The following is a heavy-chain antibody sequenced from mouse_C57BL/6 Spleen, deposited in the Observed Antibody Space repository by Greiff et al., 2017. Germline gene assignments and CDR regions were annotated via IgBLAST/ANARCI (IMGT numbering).Heavy chain of an antibody. CDR3: ARGGLAWFAY. CDR1: GYAFSSYW. D-gene: IGHD3-3*01. Sequence: QVQLQQSGAELVKPGASVKISCKASGYAFSSYWMNWVKQRPGKGLEWIGQIYPGDGDTNYNGKFQGKATLTADKSASTAYMQLSSLTSEDSAVYFWARGGLAWFAYWGQGTLVTVSA. CDR2: IYPGDGDT. J-gene: IGHJ3*01. V-gene: IGHV1-80*01.